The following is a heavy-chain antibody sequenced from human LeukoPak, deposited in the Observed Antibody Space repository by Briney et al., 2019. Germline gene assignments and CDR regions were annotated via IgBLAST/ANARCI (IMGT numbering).Heavy chain of an antibody. V-gene: IGHV3-53*01. Sequence: PGGSLRLSCAPSGFTLSSNYMSWVRQAPGKGLEWVSLIYIGGVAYYPHSVTGRFIISRDNSKNTLFLQMNSLRAEDTAVYYCARSYCSGDFCYSYFDYWGQGTLVTVSS. J-gene: IGHJ4*02. CDR1: GFTLSSNY. CDR2: IYIGGVA. D-gene: IGHD2-15*01. CDR3: ARSYCSGDFCYSYFDY.